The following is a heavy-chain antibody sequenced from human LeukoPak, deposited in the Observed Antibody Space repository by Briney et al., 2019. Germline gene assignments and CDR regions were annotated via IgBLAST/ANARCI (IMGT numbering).Heavy chain of an antibody. Sequence: GGSLRLSCAASGFTVSSNYMSWVRQAPGKGLEWVSVIYSGGSTYYADSVKGRFTISRHNSKNTLYLQMNSLRAEDTAVYYCAREYYGSGSYHNDYWGQGTLVTVSS. CDR3: AREYYGSGSYHNDY. CDR1: GFTVSSNY. D-gene: IGHD3-10*01. V-gene: IGHV3-53*04. CDR2: IYSGGST. J-gene: IGHJ4*02.